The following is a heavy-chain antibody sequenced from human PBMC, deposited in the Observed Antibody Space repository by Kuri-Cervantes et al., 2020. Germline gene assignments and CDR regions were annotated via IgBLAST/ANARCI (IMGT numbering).Heavy chain of an antibody. CDR1: GYSFSTYA. J-gene: IGHJ5*02. D-gene: IGHD4-11*01. V-gene: IGHV1-3*01. Sequence: ASVKVSCKASGYSFSTYAMHWVRQAPGQRLEWMGRINAGNGNTKYSQKFQGRVTITRDTSASTAHMELSSLRSEDTAVYYCAIGTTAGSGEHWFDPWGQGTLVTVSS. CDR3: AIGTTAGSGEHWFDP. CDR2: INAGNGNT.